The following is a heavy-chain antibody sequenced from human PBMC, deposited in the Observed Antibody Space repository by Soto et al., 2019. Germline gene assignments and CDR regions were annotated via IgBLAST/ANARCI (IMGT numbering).Heavy chain of an antibody. J-gene: IGHJ6*03. CDR2: INPNSGGT. CDR1: GYTFTGYY. Sequence: ASVKVSCKASGYTFTGYYMHWVRQAPGQGLEWMGWINPNSGGTNYAQKFQGWVTMTRDTSISTAYMELSRLRSDDTAVYYCARVSFGRLYYYHMDVWGKGTTVTVSS. D-gene: IGHD3-10*01. CDR3: ARVSFGRLYYYHMDV. V-gene: IGHV1-2*04.